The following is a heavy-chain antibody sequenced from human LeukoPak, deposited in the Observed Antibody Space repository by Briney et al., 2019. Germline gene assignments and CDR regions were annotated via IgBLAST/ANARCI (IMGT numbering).Heavy chain of an antibody. Sequence: SETLSLTCTVSGGSISSYYWSWIRQPPGKGLEWIGYIYYSGGTNYNPSLKSRVTISVDTSKNQFSLKLSSVTAADTAVYYCARSYDPYYYYGMDVWGQGTTVTVSS. CDR2: IYYSGGT. J-gene: IGHJ6*02. V-gene: IGHV4-59*01. CDR1: GGSISSYY. D-gene: IGHD3-16*01. CDR3: ARSYDPYYYYGMDV.